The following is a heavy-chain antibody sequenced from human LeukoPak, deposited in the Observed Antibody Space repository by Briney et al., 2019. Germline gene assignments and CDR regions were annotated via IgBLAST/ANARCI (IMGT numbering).Heavy chain of an antibody. Sequence: SEALSVTRTVSGGSISSSSYYWGWTRQPPGKGLEWIGCIYYSGSTYYNPSLKSRVTISVDTSKNQFSLKLSSVTAADTAVYYCAISIAAAGLYFDYWGQGTLVTVSS. CDR3: AISIAAAGLYFDY. V-gene: IGHV4-39*07. D-gene: IGHD6-13*01. J-gene: IGHJ4*02. CDR1: GGSISSSSYY. CDR2: IYYSGST.